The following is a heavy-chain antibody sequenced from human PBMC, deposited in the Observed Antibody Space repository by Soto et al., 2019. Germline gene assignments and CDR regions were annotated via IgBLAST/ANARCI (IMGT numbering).Heavy chain of an antibody. CDR2: ISTAGNT. CDR3: ARGRDSGLYYFDY. J-gene: IGHJ4*02. CDR1: GFTFSNYD. D-gene: IGHD2-21*01. V-gene: IGHV3-13*01. Sequence: EVQLVESGGDLVPPGGSLRLSCAASGFTFSNYDMHWVRQATGKGLEWVSTISTAGNTYSPGSVKGRFTISRENAKNSLYLQMNSLRVDDTAVYYCARGRDSGLYYFDYWGQGTLVTVSS.